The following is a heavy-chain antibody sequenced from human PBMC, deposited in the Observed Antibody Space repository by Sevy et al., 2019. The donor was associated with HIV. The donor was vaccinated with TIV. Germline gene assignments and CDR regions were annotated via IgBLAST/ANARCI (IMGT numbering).Heavy chain of an antibody. V-gene: IGHV3-21*01. CDR1: GFTFSDYS. Sequence: GGSLRLSCAASGFTFSDYSINWVRQAPGKGLEWVSSINSNGKYIFYGDSLKGRFTVSRDNARNSLSLQMNSLRAEDTAVYYCVRDLSGYTGFDYWGQGALVTVSP. CDR2: INSNGKYI. J-gene: IGHJ4*02. D-gene: IGHD5-18*01. CDR3: VRDLSGYTGFDY.